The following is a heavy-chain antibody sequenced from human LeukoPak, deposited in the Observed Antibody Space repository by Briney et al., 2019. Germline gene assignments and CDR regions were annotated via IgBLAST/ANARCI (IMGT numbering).Heavy chain of an antibody. D-gene: IGHD3-10*01. CDR1: GGSISSYY. CDR3: AKDFRGYYEYMDV. Sequence: SETLSLTCTVSGGSISSYYWGWIRQPPGKGLEWIGYIYYSGTTDYNPSLKSRVTISVDTSKNQHSLKLNSVTAADPAVYYCAKDFRGYYEYMDVWGPGTTVTVS. CDR2: IYYSGTT. V-gene: IGHV4-59*01. J-gene: IGHJ6*03.